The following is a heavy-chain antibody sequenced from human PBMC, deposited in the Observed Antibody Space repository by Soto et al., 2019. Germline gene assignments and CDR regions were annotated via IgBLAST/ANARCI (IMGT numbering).Heavy chain of an antibody. D-gene: IGHD6-19*01. Sequence: SESLSLTCAVYGVSFSGYYWSWIRQPPGKGLEWIGEINHSGSTNYNPSLKSRVTISVDTSKNQFSLKLSSVTAADTAVYYCARGWGIAVAGNYYGMDVWGQGTTVTVSS. J-gene: IGHJ6*02. CDR2: INHSGST. V-gene: IGHV4-34*01. CDR3: ARGWGIAVAGNYYGMDV. CDR1: GVSFSGYY.